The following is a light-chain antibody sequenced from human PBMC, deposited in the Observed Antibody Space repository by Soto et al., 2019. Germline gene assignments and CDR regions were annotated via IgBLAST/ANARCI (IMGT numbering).Light chain of an antibody. CDR1: SSDIGGYNY. V-gene: IGLV2-14*01. Sequence: QSALTQPASVSGSPGQSITISCTGTSSDIGGYNYVSWYQHHPGKAPKLMLYEVSNRPSGVSNRFSGSKSGNTASLTISGLQADDEADYYCISYTTSSTRVFGTGTKVTVL. CDR3: ISYTTSSTRV. J-gene: IGLJ1*01. CDR2: EVS.